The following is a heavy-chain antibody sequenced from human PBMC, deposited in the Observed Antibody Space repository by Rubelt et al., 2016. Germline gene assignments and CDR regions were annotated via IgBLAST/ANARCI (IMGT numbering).Heavy chain of an antibody. Sequence: QVQLQQWGAGLLKPSETLSLTCTVSGGSISSYYWSWIRQPPGKGLEWIGYIYYSGSTNYNPSLKSRVTISVDTSKNQFSLKLSSVTAADTAVYYCARALYYYDSSGYYYDYWGQGTLVTVSS. D-gene: IGHD3-22*01. CDR2: IYYSGST. CDR1: GGSISSYY. J-gene: IGHJ4*02. V-gene: IGHV4-59*01. CDR3: ARALYYYDSSGYYYDY.